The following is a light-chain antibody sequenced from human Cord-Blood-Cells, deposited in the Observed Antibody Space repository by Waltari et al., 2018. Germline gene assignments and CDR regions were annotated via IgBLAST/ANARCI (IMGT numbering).Light chain of an antibody. CDR2: AAS. Sequence: DIQLPHFPSPVSASVCDRVPITCRASKSISSYLNWYQQKPGKAPKLLIYAASSLQSWVPSRFSGSGSGTDFTLTISSLQPEDFATYYCQQSYSTPLTFGGGTKVEIK. CDR3: QQSYSTPLT. CDR1: KSISSY. J-gene: IGKJ4*01. V-gene: IGKV1-39*01.